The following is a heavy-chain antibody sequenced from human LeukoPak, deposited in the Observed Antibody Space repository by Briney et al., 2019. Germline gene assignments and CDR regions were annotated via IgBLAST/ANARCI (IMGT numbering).Heavy chain of an antibody. Sequence: PGGSLRLSCAASGFTFSTYGMNWVRQAPGKGLEWVSYISGSGRTIYYADSVKGRFTISRDNAKNSLYLQMNRLRAEDTAVYYCARGYYDSSGFRFDYWGQGTLVTVPS. CDR1: GFTFSTYG. J-gene: IGHJ4*02. CDR3: ARGYYDSSGFRFDY. CDR2: ISGSGRTI. D-gene: IGHD3-22*01. V-gene: IGHV3-48*03.